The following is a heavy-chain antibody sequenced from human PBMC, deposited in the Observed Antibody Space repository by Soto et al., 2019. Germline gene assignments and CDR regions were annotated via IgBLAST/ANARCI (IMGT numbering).Heavy chain of an antibody. CDR2: IYHSGST. CDR1: SGSISSSNW. CDR3: ARVGSLSSSRYYFYFDY. J-gene: IGHJ4*02. D-gene: IGHD6-13*01. Sequence: QVQLQESGPGLVKPSGTLSLTCAVSSGSISSSNWWSWVRQPPGKGLEWIGEIYHSGSTNYNPSLKSRVTISVDKSKNQFSLKLSSVTAADTAVYYCARVGSLSSSRYYFYFDYWGQGTLVTVSS. V-gene: IGHV4-4*02.